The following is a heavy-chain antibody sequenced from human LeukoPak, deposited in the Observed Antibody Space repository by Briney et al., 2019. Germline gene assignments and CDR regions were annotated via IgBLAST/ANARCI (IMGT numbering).Heavy chain of an antibody. CDR3: AIGSDPPWQQPTA. D-gene: IGHD6-13*01. CDR2: ISTNADHT. CDR1: RFTFSSCA. Sequence: GGSLRLSCSASRFTFSSCAMTGVRQAAGKGLEWLSGISTNADHTFYADSVKGRFTISRDNPKNTLYLQMNSLRAEDTAVYFCAIGSDPPWQQPTAWGQGTLVTVSS. V-gene: IGHV3-23*01. J-gene: IGHJ4*02.